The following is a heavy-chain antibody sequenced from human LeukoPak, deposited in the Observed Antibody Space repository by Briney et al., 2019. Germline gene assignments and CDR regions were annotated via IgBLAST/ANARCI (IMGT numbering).Heavy chain of an antibody. CDR1: GIIFSAYG. J-gene: IGHJ4*02. CDR3: AKDRFYYGPGTSGYFDY. V-gene: IGHV3-30*02. CDR2: IRYDGNSK. D-gene: IGHD3-10*01. Sequence: GGSLRLSCAASGIIFSAYGVHWVRQAPGKGLEWVAFIRYDGNSKYYADSVKGRFTISRDNSKNTLSLQMNSLRAEDTAVYYCAKDRFYYGPGTSGYFDYWGPGTPVTVSS.